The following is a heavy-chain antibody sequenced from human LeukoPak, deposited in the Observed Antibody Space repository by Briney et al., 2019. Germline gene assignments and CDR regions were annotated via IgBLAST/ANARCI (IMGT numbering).Heavy chain of an antibody. CDR3: ARLRGSYNCFDS. CDR1: GYSIRSGFY. V-gene: IGHV4-38-2*01. D-gene: IGHD1-26*01. Sequence: PSETLSLTCAVSGYSIRSGFYWGWIRQPPGKGLEWIGSVFSGNTYYNPSLKSRVIISVDTSKNQFSLDLSSVTAADTAMYYCARLRGSYNCFDSWGQGTLVTVSS. CDR2: VFSGNT. J-gene: IGHJ5*01.